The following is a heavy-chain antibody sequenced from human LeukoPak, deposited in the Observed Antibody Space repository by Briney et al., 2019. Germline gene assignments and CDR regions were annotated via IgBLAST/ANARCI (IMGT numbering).Heavy chain of an antibody. CDR1: GSSISGYY. CDR2: LHPSGAT. CDR3: ARVGPNWGFKENFDF. J-gene: IGHJ4*02. D-gene: IGHD7-27*01. Sequence: SETLSLTCTVSGSSISGYYWNWIRQPAGKGLEWIGRLHPSGATNYNPSLKSRITMSLDTSKNHFSLKLTSVTAADTAVYYCARVGPNWGFKENFDFWGQGTLVTVSS. V-gene: IGHV4-4*07.